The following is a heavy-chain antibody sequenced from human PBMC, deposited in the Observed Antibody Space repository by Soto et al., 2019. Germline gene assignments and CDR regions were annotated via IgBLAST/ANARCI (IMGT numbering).Heavy chain of an antibody. D-gene: IGHD3-10*01. CDR1: GFTCSSYG. Sequence: QVQLVESGGGVVQPGRSLRLSCAASGFTCSSYGMHWVRQAPGKGLEWVAVISYDGSNKYYADSVKGRFTISRDNSKNTLYLQMNSLRAEDTAVYYCAKPGGQRDYFDYWGQGTLVTVSS. CDR2: ISYDGSNK. CDR3: AKPGGQRDYFDY. V-gene: IGHV3-30*18. J-gene: IGHJ4*02.